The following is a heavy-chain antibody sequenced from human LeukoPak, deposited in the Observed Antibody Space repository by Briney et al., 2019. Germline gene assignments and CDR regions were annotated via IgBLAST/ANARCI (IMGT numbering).Heavy chain of an antibody. V-gene: IGHV3-23*01. D-gene: IGHD1-26*01. CDR2: ISGSGGST. CDR1: GFTFSKYS. J-gene: IGHJ4*02. CDR3: AKMRVGARPKKDFDY. Sequence: GGSLRLSCAASGFTFSKYSMNWVRQAPGEGLEWVSAISGSGGSTYYADFVKGRFTISRDNSKNTLYLQMDSLRAEDTAVYYCAKMRVGARPKKDFDYWGQGTLVTVSS.